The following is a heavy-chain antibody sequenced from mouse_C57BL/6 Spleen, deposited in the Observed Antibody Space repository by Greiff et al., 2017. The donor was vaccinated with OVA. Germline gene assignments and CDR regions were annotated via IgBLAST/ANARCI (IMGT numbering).Heavy chain of an antibody. Sequence: QVQLKESGPELVKPGASVKISCKASGYAFSSSWMNWVKQRPGKGLEWIGRIYPGDGDTNYNGKFKGKATLTADKSSSTAYMQLSSLTSEDSAVYFCARWPYYGSSLPYAMDYWGQGTSVTVSS. D-gene: IGHD1-1*01. J-gene: IGHJ4*01. CDR3: ARWPYYGSSLPYAMDY. V-gene: IGHV1-82*01. CDR1: GYAFSSSW. CDR2: IYPGDGDT.